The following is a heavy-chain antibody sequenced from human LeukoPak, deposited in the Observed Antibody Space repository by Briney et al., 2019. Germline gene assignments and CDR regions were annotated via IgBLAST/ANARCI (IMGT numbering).Heavy chain of an antibody. Sequence: GGSLRLSCSASGFTFFTYSMHWVRQAPGKGLDWVAVISYDGSNKYYADSVKGRFTISRDNSKDTLYLQMNSLRAEDTAVYYCARDPDTAMVYYYYGMDVWGKGTTVTVSS. V-gene: IGHV3-30*04. CDR2: ISYDGSNK. D-gene: IGHD5-18*01. CDR3: ARDPDTAMVYYYYGMDV. CDR1: GFTFFTYS. J-gene: IGHJ6*04.